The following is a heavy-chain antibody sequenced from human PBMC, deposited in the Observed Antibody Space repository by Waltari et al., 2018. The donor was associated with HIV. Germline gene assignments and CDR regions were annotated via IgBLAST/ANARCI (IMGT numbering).Heavy chain of an antibody. CDR3: ARVALPAAIHYGMDA. V-gene: IGHV1-2*06. CDR2: INPNNAGT. D-gene: IGHD2-2*01. CDR1: GSSLIAYY. Sequence: QVQQVQSGVEMKKPRASVKVSSKASGSSLIAYYIHWVRQAPGQGLEWMGRINPNNAGTNYPQKFQGRVTMTRDTSINTVYMELIRLRPDDTAVYYCARVALPAAIHYGMDAWGQGTTVTVSS. J-gene: IGHJ6*02.